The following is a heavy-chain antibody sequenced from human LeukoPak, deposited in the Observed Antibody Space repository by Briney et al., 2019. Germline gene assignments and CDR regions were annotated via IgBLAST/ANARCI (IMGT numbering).Heavy chain of an antibody. CDR1: GFTFSNAW. D-gene: IGHD1-1*01. CDR2: IKSKTDGGTT. CDR3: GRDFGTVEMGPVEY. V-gene: IGHV3-15*01. Sequence: GGSLRLSCAASGFTFSNAWMSWVRQTPGKGLEWVGRIKSKTDGGTTDYAAPVKGRFTISRDDSKNTLYLQMNSLGVEDTAVYYCGRDFGTVEMGPVEYWGQGTLVTVSS. J-gene: IGHJ4*02.